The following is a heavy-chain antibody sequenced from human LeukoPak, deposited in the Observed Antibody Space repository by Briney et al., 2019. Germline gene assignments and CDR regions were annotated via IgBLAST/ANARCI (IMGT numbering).Heavy chain of an antibody. Sequence: GGSLTLSCAASGFTFSNAWMHWVRQAPGKGLEWVGRIKSKTDGETTDYAAPVQGRFTISRDDSKNTVFLQMNSLKSEDTAVYCCSTSANVVGALFGFWGQGTLVTVSS. D-gene: IGHD1-26*01. CDR2: IKSKTDGETT. CDR1: GFTFSNAW. J-gene: IGHJ4*02. CDR3: STSANVVGALFGF. V-gene: IGHV3-15*01.